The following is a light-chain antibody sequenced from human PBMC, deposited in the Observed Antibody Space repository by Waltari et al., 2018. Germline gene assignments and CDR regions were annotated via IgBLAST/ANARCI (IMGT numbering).Light chain of an antibody. V-gene: IGLV1-51*02. CDR3: GTWDSSLSGAV. CDR2: ENT. CDR1: SSNIGNNY. Sequence: QSVLTQPPSVSAAPGQRVTISCPAGSSNIGNNYVSWYRQFPGTAPKLLIYENTERPSGIPGRFSGSKSGTSATLDITGLQAGDEADYYCGTWDSSLSGAVFGGGTHLTVL. J-gene: IGLJ7*01.